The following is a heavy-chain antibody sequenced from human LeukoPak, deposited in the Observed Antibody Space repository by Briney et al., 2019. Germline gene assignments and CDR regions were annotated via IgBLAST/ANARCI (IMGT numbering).Heavy chain of an antibody. J-gene: IGHJ4*02. CDR3: ARHVLHHSSSPKEIDY. D-gene: IGHD6-13*01. V-gene: IGHV4-39*01. Sequence: SETLSLTCTVSGGSISSSSYYWGWIRQPPGKGLEWIGSIYYSGSTYYNPSLKSRVTISVDTSKNQFSLKLSSATAADTAVYYCARHVLHHSSSPKEIDYWGQGTLVTVSS. CDR1: GGSISSSSYY. CDR2: IYYSGST.